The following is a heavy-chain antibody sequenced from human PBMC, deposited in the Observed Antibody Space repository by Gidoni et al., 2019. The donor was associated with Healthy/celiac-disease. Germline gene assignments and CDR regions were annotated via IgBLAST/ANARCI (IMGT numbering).Heavy chain of an antibody. V-gene: IGHV3-23*01. CDR3: AKASGIGQWLVPYFDY. CDR2: ISGSGGST. Sequence: EVQLLESGGGLVQPGGSLRLSCAASGFTFSSYAMSWVRQAPGKGLEWVSAISGSGGSTYYADSVKGRFTISRDNSKNTLYLQMNSLRAEDTAVYYCAKASGIGQWLVPYFDYWGQGTLVTVSS. D-gene: IGHD6-19*01. CDR1: GFTFSSYA. J-gene: IGHJ4*02.